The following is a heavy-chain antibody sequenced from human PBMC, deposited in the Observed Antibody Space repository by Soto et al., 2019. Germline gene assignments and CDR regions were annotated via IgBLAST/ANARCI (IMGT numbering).Heavy chain of an antibody. J-gene: IGHJ6*02. CDR3: ARDGIRPIVISPRGGGYYYYGMDV. Sequence: QVQLVQSGAEVKKPGASVKVSCKASGYTFTSYGISWVRQAPGQGLEWMGWISAYNGNTNYAQKLKGRVTMTTDTSTSTAYMELRSLRSDATAVYYCARDGIRPIVISPRGGGYYYYGMDVWGQETTVTVSS. V-gene: IGHV1-18*01. CDR2: ISAYNGNT. D-gene: IGHD3-16*01. CDR1: GYTFTSYG.